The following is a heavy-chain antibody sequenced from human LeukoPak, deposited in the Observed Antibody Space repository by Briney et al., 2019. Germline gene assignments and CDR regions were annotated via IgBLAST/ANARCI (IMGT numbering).Heavy chain of an antibody. D-gene: IGHD4-23*01. V-gene: IGHV1-69*13. Sequence: ASVKVSCKASGGTFSSYAISWVRQAPGQGLEWMGGIIPIFGTANYAQKFQGRVTITADESTSTAYMELGSLRSEDTAVYYCASDYGGNYDAFDIWGQGTMVSVSS. J-gene: IGHJ3*02. CDR3: ASDYGGNYDAFDI. CDR1: GGTFSSYA. CDR2: IIPIFGTA.